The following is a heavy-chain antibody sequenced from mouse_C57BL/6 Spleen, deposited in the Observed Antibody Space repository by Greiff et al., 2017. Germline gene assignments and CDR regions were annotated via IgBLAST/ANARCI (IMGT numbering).Heavy chain of an antibody. V-gene: IGHV5-9-1*02. D-gene: IGHD1-1*01. CDR3: TRDYYGSRGFAY. J-gene: IGHJ3*01. CDR1: GFTFSSYA. Sequence: VHLVESGEGLVKPGGSLKLSCAASGFTFSSYAMSWVRQTPEKRLEWVAYISSGGDYIYYADTVKGRFPISRDNARNTLYLQMSSLKSEDSALYYCTRDYYGSRGFAYWGQGTLVTVS. CDR2: ISSGGDYI.